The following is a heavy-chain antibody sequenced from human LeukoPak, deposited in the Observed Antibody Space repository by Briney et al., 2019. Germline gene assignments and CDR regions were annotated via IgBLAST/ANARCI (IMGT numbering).Heavy chain of an antibody. Sequence: GASVKVSCKASGGTFSSYAISWVRQAPGQGLEWMGRIIPIFGTANYARKFQGRVTITTDESTSTAYMELSSLRSEDTAVYYCARGDITMVRGVISLDYYYMDVWGKGTTVTVSS. J-gene: IGHJ6*03. CDR1: GGTFSSYA. D-gene: IGHD3-10*01. CDR2: IIPIFGTA. CDR3: ARGDITMVRGVISLDYYYMDV. V-gene: IGHV1-69*05.